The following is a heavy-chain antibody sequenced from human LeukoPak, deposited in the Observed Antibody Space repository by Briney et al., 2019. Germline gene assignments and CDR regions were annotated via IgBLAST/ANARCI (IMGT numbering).Heavy chain of an antibody. V-gene: IGHV3-7*04. Sequence: PGGSLRLSCAASEFTFSSYWMTWVRQAPGKGLEWVANIKQDGSEKYYVDSVKGRFTISRDNAKNSLYLQMDSLRAEDTAVYYCARYSATWGWLDPWGQGTLVTVSS. CDR2: IKQDGSEK. D-gene: IGHD3-16*01. CDR1: EFTFSSYW. CDR3: ARYSATWGWLDP. J-gene: IGHJ5*02.